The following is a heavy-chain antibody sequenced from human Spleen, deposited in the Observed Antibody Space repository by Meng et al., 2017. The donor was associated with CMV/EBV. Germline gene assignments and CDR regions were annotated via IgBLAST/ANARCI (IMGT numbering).Heavy chain of an antibody. CDR1: GGSFSGYY. CDR3: ARGRGPGY. V-gene: IGHV4-34*01. J-gene: IGHJ4*02. Sequence: QVQLQQWSAGLFKPPDTLSLTCAVYGGSFSGYYWSWIRQPPGKGLEWIGEINHSGSTNYNPSLKSRVTISVDTSKNQFSLKLSSVTAADTAVYYCARGRGPGYWGQGTLVTVSS. CDR2: INHSGST. D-gene: IGHD3-10*01.